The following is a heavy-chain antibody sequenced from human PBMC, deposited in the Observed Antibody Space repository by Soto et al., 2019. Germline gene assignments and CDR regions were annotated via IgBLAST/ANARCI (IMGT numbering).Heavy chain of an antibody. CDR3: ASGATARTHYYCCLDA. CDR1: GFTFSDHY. D-gene: IGHD1-1*01. CDR2: TRNKANSYTT. J-gene: IGHJ6*02. Sequence: GGSLRLSCAASGFTFSDHYMDWVRQAPGKGLEWVGRTRNKANSYTTEYAASVKGRFTISRDDSKNSLYLQMNSRKTEDTAVYYCASGATARTHYYCCLDAWRQGTTLTGS. V-gene: IGHV3-72*01.